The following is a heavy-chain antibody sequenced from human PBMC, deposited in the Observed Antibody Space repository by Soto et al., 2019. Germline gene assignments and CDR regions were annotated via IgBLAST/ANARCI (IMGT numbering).Heavy chain of an antibody. CDR2: INRNSGGT. D-gene: IGHD4-17*01. Sequence: ASVKVSCKASGFTLTSAYMQWVRQTRGQGLEWMGWINRNSGGTNYAQQFQGWVTMTRDTSISTAYMELSRLRSDDTAVYYCARVGGMTTVTTDAFDIWGQGTMVTVSS. CDR3: ARVGGMTTVTTDAFDI. V-gene: IGHV1-2*04. J-gene: IGHJ3*02. CDR1: GFTLTSAY.